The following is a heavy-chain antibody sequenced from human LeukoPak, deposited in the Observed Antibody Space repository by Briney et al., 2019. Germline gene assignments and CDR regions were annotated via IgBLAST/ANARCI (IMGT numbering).Heavy chain of an antibody. D-gene: IGHD4-17*01. J-gene: IGHJ5*02. Sequence: SETLSLTCTVSGGSLDIYYWSWIRQPAGKGLEWIGRIYTSGSTNYNPSLKPQVTMSVDTSKNQFSLKLSSVTAADTAVYYCARGPLTVTRGFDPWGQGTLVTVSS. CDR3: ARGPLTVTRGFDP. CDR1: GGSLDIYY. CDR2: IYTSGST. V-gene: IGHV4-4*07.